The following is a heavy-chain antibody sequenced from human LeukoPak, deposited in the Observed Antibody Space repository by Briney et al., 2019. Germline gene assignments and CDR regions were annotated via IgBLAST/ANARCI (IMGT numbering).Heavy chain of an antibody. CDR2: ISSDSSYI. J-gene: IGHJ4*02. Sequence: AGGSLRLSCAASGFNFSTYTMNWVRQAPGKGLEWVSSISSDSSYIYYADAVHGRFTVSRDNAKYSLYLQMNSLRAEDTAVYYCVRGSYGAYDYWGQGSLVTVSS. D-gene: IGHD4-17*01. CDR1: GFNFSTYT. CDR3: VRGSYGAYDY. V-gene: IGHV3-21*01.